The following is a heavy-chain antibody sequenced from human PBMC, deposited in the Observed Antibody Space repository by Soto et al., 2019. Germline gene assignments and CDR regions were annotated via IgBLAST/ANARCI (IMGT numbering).Heavy chain of an antibody. Sequence: PGGSLRLSCSGSGFTFSHHSLYWVRQAPGKGLRYVSTISGNGGNTHYAASVRGRFTISRDNSKNTVFLQMSGLGVADSAVYYCVKVSGYYTAGRWCFYFHKGGEGAMVTVSS. D-gene: IGHD2-8*02. CDR3: VKVSGYYTAGRWCFYFHK. CDR1: GFTFSHHS. V-gene: IGHV3-64D*06. CDR2: ISGNGGNT. J-gene: IGHJ4*02.